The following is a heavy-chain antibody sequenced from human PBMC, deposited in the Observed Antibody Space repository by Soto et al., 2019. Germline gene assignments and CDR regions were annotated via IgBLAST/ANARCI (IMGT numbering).Heavy chain of an antibody. Sequence: PGGSLRLSCTTSGFTFSSYGMHWVRQAPGKGLEWLAVISYDANNKYYADFVKGRFSISRDNSKNTLYLQMDSLRAEDTALYYCAKAYAVPAATASFDYWGQGTLVTVSS. CDR3: AKAYAVPAATASFDY. J-gene: IGHJ4*02. CDR2: ISYDANNK. V-gene: IGHV3-30*18. D-gene: IGHD2-2*01. CDR1: GFTFSSYG.